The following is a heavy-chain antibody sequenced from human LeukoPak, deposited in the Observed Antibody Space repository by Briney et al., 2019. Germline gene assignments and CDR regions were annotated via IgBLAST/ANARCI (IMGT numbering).Heavy chain of an antibody. Sequence: PSETLSLTCTVSGGSISSSSYYWGWIRQPPGKGLEWIGSIYYSGSTYYNPSLKSRVTISVDTSKNQFSLKLSSVTAADTAVYYCASCDTFDYWGQGTLVTVSS. V-gene: IGHV4-39*01. J-gene: IGHJ4*02. CDR1: GGSISSSSYY. CDR2: IYYSGST. CDR3: ASCDTFDY. D-gene: IGHD3-9*01.